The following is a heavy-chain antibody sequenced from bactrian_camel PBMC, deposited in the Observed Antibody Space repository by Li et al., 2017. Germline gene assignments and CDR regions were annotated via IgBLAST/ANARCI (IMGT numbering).Heavy chain of an antibody. V-gene: IGHV3S55*01. D-gene: IGHD6*01. J-gene: IGHJ4*01. CDR1: GHSRGSNC. CDR3: AADGRKYCGGSWSWGQYNY. Sequence: HVQLVESGGGSVQAGGSLRLSCKVSGHSRGSNCVGWYRLPPGRAPAEREGIAAIRRSGGETWYAGSVKGRFTISKDNAKNTLYLQMNSLEPEDTAMYYCAADGRKYCGGSWSWGQYNYWGQGTQVTVS. CDR2: IRRSGGET.